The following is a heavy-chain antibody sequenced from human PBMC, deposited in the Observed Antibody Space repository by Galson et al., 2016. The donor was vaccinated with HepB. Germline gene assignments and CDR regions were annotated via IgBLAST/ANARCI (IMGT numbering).Heavy chain of an antibody. CDR3: ARLDVIRWFDP. Sequence: SETLSLTCTVSGGGVTSNDNYWAWVRRPPGKGLEWVGSIFYNGPSYYNPSLQSRVTISIDTSQNRFSLRLTSVTAAGTAVYYCARLDVIRWFDPWGQGTLVTVFS. J-gene: IGHJ5*02. CDR2: IFYNGPS. CDR1: GGGVTSNDNY. V-gene: IGHV4-39*01.